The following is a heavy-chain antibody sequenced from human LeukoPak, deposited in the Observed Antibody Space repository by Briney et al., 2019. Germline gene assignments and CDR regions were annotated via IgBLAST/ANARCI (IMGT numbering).Heavy chain of an antibody. V-gene: IGHV4-61*02. J-gene: IGHJ4*02. CDR1: GGSISSGTYY. CDR2: IYNSGST. D-gene: IGHD3-16*02. Sequence: SETLSLTCTVSGGSISSGTYYWTWIRQPAGKGLEWIGRIYNSGSTSYNPSLKSRVTISMDTSKNQFSLKLNSVTTADTAVYYCARGRDDDVWGSYPTCFDFWGQGTLVTVSS. CDR3: ARGRDDDVWGSYPTCFDF.